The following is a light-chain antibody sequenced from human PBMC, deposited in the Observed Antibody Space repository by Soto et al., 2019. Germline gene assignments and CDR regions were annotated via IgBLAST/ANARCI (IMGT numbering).Light chain of an antibody. V-gene: IGKV3-20*01. J-gene: IGKJ1*01. CDR2: GAS. CDR3: HQYNVDSRT. Sequence: EIVLTQSPGTLSLSPGERATLSCRASQSVSSSYLAWYQQKPGQAPRLLIYGASSRATGIPDRFSGSGSGTDFTLTISRLEPEDFAVYYCHQYNVDSRTFGQGTKVEIK. CDR1: QSVSSSY.